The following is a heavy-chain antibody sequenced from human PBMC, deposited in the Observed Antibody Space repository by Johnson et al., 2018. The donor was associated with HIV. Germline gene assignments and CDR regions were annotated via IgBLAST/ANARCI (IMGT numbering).Heavy chain of an antibody. V-gene: IGHV3-30*03. CDR3: ARGSLTDDSFAE. D-gene: IGHD2-8*01. CDR1: GFTFSTYG. Sequence: QVQLVESGGGVVQPGRSLRLSCAASGFTFSTYGMHWVRQAPGTGLEWVALISYNGTNKYYADSVKGRFTISRDNSKNTLSLQMNSLTTEDTAMYYCARGSLTDDSFAEWGQGTMVFVSS. J-gene: IGHJ3*01. CDR2: ISYNGTNK.